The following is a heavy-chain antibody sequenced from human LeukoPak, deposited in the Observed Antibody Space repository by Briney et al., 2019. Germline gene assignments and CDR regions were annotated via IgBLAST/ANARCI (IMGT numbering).Heavy chain of an antibody. CDR3: ARNVNYYDILTGYYGWFDL. J-gene: IGHJ5*02. CDR1: GGTFSSYA. CDR2: IIPILGIA. D-gene: IGHD3-9*01. Sequence: ASVKVSCKASGGTFSSYAISWVRQAPGQGLEWMGRIIPILGIANYAQKFQGRVTITADKSTSTAYMELSSLRSEDTAVYYCARNVNYYDILTGYYGWFDLWGQGTLVTVSS. V-gene: IGHV1-69*04.